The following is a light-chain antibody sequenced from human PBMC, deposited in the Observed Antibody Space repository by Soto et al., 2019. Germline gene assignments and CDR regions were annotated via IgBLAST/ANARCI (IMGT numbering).Light chain of an antibody. CDR2: AAS. J-gene: IGKJ3*01. CDR3: QQYGSSPRFT. CDR1: QSVSSN. V-gene: IGKV3-20*01. Sequence: EIVMTQSPATLSVSPGERATLSCRASQSVSSNLAWYQQKPGQAPRLLIYAASSRATGIPDRFSGSGSGTDFTLTISKLEPEDFAVYYCQQYGSSPRFTFGPGTKVDIK.